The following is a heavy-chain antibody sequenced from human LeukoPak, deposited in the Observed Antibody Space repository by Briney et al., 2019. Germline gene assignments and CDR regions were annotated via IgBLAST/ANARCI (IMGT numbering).Heavy chain of an antibody. V-gene: IGHV3-7*01. D-gene: IGHD6-13*01. J-gene: IGHJ5*02. CDR1: GFTFSNFW. CDR3: ARDGSSWPTQKVNWFDP. Sequence: GGSLRLSCAASGFTFSNFWMSWVRQAPGKGLEWVANIKQDGRETYYVDSVKGRFTISSDNAKNSLYLQMNSLRDEDTAVYYCARDGSSWPTQKVNWFDPWGQGTLVTVSS. CDR2: IKQDGRET.